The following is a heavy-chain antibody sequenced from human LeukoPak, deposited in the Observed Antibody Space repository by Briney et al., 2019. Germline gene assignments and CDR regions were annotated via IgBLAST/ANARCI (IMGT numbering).Heavy chain of an antibody. V-gene: IGHV3-74*01. CDR3: ARYVVASACFDS. Sequence: GGSLRLSCAASGFTISGYWMHWVRQAPGEGLVWVSRMNSDGTTTTYADSVRGRFTISRDNAKNTLYLQMNSLRADDTAVYYCARYVVASACFDSWGQGTLVTVSS. CDR2: MNSDGTTT. CDR1: GFTISGYW. D-gene: IGHD2-21*01. J-gene: IGHJ4*02.